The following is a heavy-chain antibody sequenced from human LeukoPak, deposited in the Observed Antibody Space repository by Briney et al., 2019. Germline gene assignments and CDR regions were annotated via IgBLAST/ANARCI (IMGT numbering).Heavy chain of an antibody. D-gene: IGHD6-13*01. CDR2: IRYDGSNK. J-gene: IGHJ4*02. CDR1: GFTFSSYG. V-gene: IGHV3-30*02. CDR3: AKDRSLRFDY. Sequence: GGSLRLSCAASGFTFSSYGMHWVRQAPGKGLEWVAFIRYDGSNKDYADSVKGRFTISRDNFKNTRYLQMNSLRDEDTAVYYCAKDRSLRFDYWGQGTLVTVSS.